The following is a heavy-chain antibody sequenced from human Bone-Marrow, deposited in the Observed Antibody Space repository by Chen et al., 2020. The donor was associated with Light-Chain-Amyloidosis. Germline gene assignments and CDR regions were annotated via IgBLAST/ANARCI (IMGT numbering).Heavy chain of an antibody. CDR1: GFTFSSYA. V-gene: IGHV3-30-3*01. CDR3: ARAPGYDFPFDY. Sequence: QVQLVESGGGVVQPGRSLRLSCAASGFTFSSYAMHWVRQAPGKGLEWVAVISYDGSNKYFAASVKGRFTISRDNSKNTLYLQMNSLRAEDTAVYYCARAPGYDFPFDYWGQGTLVTVSS. D-gene: IGHD5-12*01. CDR2: ISYDGSNK. J-gene: IGHJ4*02.